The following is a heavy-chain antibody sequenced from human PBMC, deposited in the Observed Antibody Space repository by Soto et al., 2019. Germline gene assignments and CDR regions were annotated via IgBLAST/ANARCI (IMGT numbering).Heavy chain of an antibody. V-gene: IGHV3-30-3*01. CDR2: ISYDGSNK. D-gene: IGHD3-3*01. J-gene: IGHJ6*02. CDR3: ARAHYDFWSGYPRYYYYGMDV. Sequence: GGSLRLSCAASGFTFSSYAMHWVRQAPGKGLEWVAVISYDGSNKYYADSVKGRFTISRDNSKNTLYLQMNSLRAEDTAVYYCARAHYDFWSGYPRYYYYGMDVRGQGTTVTVSS. CDR1: GFTFSSYA.